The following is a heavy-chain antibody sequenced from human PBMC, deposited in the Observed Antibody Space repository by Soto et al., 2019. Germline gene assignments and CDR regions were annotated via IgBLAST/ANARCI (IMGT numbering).Heavy chain of an antibody. CDR1: GFTFSDYY. CDR2: ISSSGSTI. Sequence: PGGSLRLSCAASGFTFSDYYMSWIRQAPGKGLEWVSYISSSGSTIYYADSVKGRFTISRDNAKNSLYLQMNSLRAEDTVVYYCAREHTQQLPPGYYYYGMDVWGQGTTVTVSS. J-gene: IGHJ6*02. V-gene: IGHV3-11*01. D-gene: IGHD6-13*01. CDR3: AREHTQQLPPGYYYYGMDV.